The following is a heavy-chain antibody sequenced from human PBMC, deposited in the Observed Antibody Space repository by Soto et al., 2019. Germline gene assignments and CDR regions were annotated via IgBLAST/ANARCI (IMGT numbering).Heavy chain of an antibody. CDR3: ARDTERIWFDP. V-gene: IGHV1-2*02. CDR1: GFTFSSYG. CDR2: INPSSGGT. J-gene: IGHJ5*02. Sequence: QVQLVESGGGVVQPGRSLRLSCAASGFTFSSYGMHWVRQAPGKGLEWVGWINPSSGGTKYAQKFQGRVTLTTDMSISTAFMEVTRLRSDDTAVYYCARDTERIWFDPWGQGTLVTVSS.